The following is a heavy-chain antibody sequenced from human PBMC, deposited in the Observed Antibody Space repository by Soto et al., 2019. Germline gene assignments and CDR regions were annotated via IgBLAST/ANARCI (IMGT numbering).Heavy chain of an antibody. Sequence: QVQLVESGGGVVQPGRSLRLSCAASGFTFSNYAMHWVRQAPGKGLEWVAVISYNGANKYYADSVKGRFTISRDNSKNXXYLQMNSLSAEDSAVYFCASESQFSSGFHNDAFDIWGQGTMVTVSS. J-gene: IGHJ3*02. CDR3: ASESQFSSGFHNDAFDI. D-gene: IGHD3-22*01. CDR1: GFTFSNYA. CDR2: ISYNGANK. V-gene: IGHV3-30-3*01.